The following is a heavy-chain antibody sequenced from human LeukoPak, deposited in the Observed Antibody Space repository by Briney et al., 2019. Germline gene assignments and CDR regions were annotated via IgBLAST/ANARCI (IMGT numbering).Heavy chain of an antibody. J-gene: IGHJ2*01. CDR3: VTGHYDSRMYFDL. V-gene: IGHV3-74*01. CDR2: IKFDGSLA. CDR1: GLTFNIYW. Sequence: PGGSLRLSCGASGLTFNIYWIHWVPQAPGKGLVWVSQIKFDGSLASYADSVKGRFTISRDNTKNTLYLQMNSLGTEDTAVYYCVTGHYDSRMYFDLWGRGTLVIVS. D-gene: IGHD3-22*01.